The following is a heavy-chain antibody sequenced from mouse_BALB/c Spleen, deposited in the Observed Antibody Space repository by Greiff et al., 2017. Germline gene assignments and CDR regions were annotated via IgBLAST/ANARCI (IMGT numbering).Heavy chain of an antibody. V-gene: IGHV5-12-2*01. CDR2: ISNGGGST. CDR3: ARHGVSYYAMDY. Sequence: EVQVVESGGGLVQPGGSLKLSCAASGFTFSSYTMSWVRQTPEKRLEWVAYISNGGGSTYYPDTVKGRFTISRDNAKNTLYLQMSSLKSEDTAMYYCARHGVSYYAMDYWGQGTSVTVSS. CDR1: GFTFSSYT. J-gene: IGHJ4*01.